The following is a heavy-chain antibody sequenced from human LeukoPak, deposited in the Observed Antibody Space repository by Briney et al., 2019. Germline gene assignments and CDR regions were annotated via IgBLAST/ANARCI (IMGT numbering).Heavy chain of an antibody. CDR2: ISSSSSYI. CDR1: GFTFSSYS. V-gene: IGHV3-21*01. D-gene: IGHD3-10*01. Sequence: GGSLRLSCAASGFTFSSYSMNWVRQAPGKGLEWVSSISSSSSYIYYADSVKGRFTISRDNAKNSLYLQMNSLRAEDTAVYYCARDYYGSGSYSTEYFQHWGQGTPVTVSS. CDR3: ARDYYGSGSYSTEYFQH. J-gene: IGHJ1*01.